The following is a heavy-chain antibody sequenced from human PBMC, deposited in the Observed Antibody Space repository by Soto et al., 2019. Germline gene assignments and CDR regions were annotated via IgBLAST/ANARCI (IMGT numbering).Heavy chain of an antibody. CDR2: ISAHNGNT. CDR1: GYAFTTYG. D-gene: IGHD1-1*01. CDR3: ARGRYGDY. V-gene: IGHV1-18*01. Sequence: QVNLVQSGAEVKKLGASVKVSCQGSGYAFTTYGITWVRQAPGQGLEWMGWISAHNGNTNYAQKLQGRVTVTRDTSTSTAYMQLRSLRYDDTAVYYCARGRYGDYWGQGALVTVSS. J-gene: IGHJ4*02.